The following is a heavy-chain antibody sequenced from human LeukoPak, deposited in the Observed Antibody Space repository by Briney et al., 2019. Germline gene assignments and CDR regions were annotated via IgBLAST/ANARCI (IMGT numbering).Heavy chain of an antibody. V-gene: IGHV4-30-4*01. CDR1: GGSITSGDYY. CDR3: ARDQNGNYYYYGMDV. J-gene: IGHJ6*02. Sequence: SQTLSLTCTVSGGSITSGDYYWTWIRQPPGKGLEWIGYIYYSGSTYYNPSLKSRVTTSVDTSKNQFSLKLSSVTAADTAVYYRARDQNGNYYYYGMDVWGRGTTVTVSS. D-gene: IGHD1-1*01. CDR2: IYYSGST.